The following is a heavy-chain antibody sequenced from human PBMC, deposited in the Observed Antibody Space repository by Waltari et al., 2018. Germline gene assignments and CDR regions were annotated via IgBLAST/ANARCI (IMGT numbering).Heavy chain of an antibody. Sequence: QVQLVQSGAEVKKPGASVKVSCKASGYTFTSYGIGRGRQAPGQGLEWMGWISAYNDNTDYAQKYQGRVTMTKDTSTSTAYMEMRSLRSDDTAVYYCVRGDPDIVVVPAAVFDYWGQGTLVAVSS. CDR3: VRGDPDIVVVPAAVFDY. V-gene: IGHV1-18*01. D-gene: IGHD2-2*01. J-gene: IGHJ4*02. CDR2: ISAYNDNT. CDR1: GYTFTSYG.